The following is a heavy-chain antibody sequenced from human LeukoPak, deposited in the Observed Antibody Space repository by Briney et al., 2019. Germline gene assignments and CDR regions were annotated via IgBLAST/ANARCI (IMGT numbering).Heavy chain of an antibody. CDR1: GYTFTAYY. D-gene: IGHD2-2*01. CDR2: INPNSGGT. J-gene: IGHJ6*02. Sequence: SLKVSCKASGYTFTAYYIHWVRRAPGQGLEWRGWINPNSGGTESAQKFQGRVTMTRDTSISTAYMELSRLRSDDTAVYYCTRDHCTSINCYEYNYYGMDVWGQGTTVTVSS. V-gene: IGHV1-2*02. CDR3: TRDHCTSINCYEYNYYGMDV.